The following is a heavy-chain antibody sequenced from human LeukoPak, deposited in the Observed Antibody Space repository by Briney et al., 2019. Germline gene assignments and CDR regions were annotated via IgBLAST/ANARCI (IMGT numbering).Heavy chain of an antibody. CDR2: IKSRADGGTT. CDR3: TTDGALETTVILSDF. V-gene: IGHV3-15*01. D-gene: IGHD4-17*01. CDR1: GFTLSNAW. J-gene: IGHJ4*02. Sequence: GGSLRLSCPASGFTLSNAWMSWVRQAPGRGLEWVGRIKSRADGGTTDYAAPVKGRFTISRDDSKNTLYLQMNSLKTEDTAVYYCTTDGALETTVILSDFWGQGTLVTVSS.